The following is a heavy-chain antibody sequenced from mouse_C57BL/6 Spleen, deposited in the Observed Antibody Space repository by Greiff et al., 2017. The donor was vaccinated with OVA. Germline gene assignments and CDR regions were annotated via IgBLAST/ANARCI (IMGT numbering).Heavy chain of an antibody. J-gene: IGHJ2*01. CDR2: INPNNGGT. V-gene: IGHV1-26*01. CDR1: GYTFTDYY. Sequence: EVQLQQSGPELVKPGASVKISCKASGYTFTDYYMNWVKQSHGKSLEWIGDINPNNGGTSYNQKFKGKATLTVDKSSSTAYMELRSLTSEDSAVYYCARSYYGRSSPFDYWGQGTTLTVSS. CDR3: ARSYYGRSSPFDY. D-gene: IGHD1-1*01.